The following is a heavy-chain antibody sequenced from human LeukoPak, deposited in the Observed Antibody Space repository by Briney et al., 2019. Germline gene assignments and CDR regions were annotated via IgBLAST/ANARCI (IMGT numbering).Heavy chain of an antibody. V-gene: IGHV1-69*04. D-gene: IGHD6-6*01. Sequence: SVKVSCKASGYTFTSYGISWVRQAPGQGLEWMGRIIPILGIANYAQKFQGRVTITADKSTSTAYMELSSLRSEDTAVYYCARGVFTGPNDYWGQGTLVTVSS. CDR1: GYTFTSYG. J-gene: IGHJ4*02. CDR2: IIPILGIA. CDR3: ARGVFTGPNDY.